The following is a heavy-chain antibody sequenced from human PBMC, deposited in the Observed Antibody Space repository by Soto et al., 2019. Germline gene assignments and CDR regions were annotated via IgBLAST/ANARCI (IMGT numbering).Heavy chain of an antibody. CDR2: IYPGGTNI. J-gene: IGHJ5*02. D-gene: IGHD1-26*01. Sequence: ASVKVSCKAIGYSFTSHYMYWVRQAPGQGLEWMGTIYPGGTNIAYAQKFQGRVTMTKDTSTTTVYMELNSLTSEDTAVYYCARASGSSYWFDPWGQGTLVTVPQ. CDR3: ARASGSSYWFDP. CDR1: GYSFTSHY. V-gene: IGHV1-46*01.